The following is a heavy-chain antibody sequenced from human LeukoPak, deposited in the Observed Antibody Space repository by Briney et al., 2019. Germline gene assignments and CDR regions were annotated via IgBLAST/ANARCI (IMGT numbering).Heavy chain of an antibody. CDR1: GGTFSSYA. V-gene: IGHV1-69*05. CDR3: AREGGTMVRGELVNWFDP. CDR2: IIPIFGTA. J-gene: IGHJ5*02. D-gene: IGHD3-10*01. Sequence: SVKVSCKASGGTFSSYAISWVRQAPGQGLEWMGGIIPIFGTANYAQKFQGRVTITTDESTSTAYMELSRLRSEDTAVYYCAREGGTMVRGELVNWFDPWGQGTLVTVSS.